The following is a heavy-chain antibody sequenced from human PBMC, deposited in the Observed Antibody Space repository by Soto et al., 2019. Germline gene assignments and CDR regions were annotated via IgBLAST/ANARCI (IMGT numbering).Heavy chain of an antibody. CDR2: ISGSGGST. V-gene: IGHV3-23*01. CDR1: GFTFSSFA. D-gene: IGHD3-22*01. Sequence: PGGSLRLSCAASGFTFSSFAMSWVRQAPGKGLDWVSAISGSGGSTYSADSVKGRFTISRDNSKNTLYLQMSSLRAEDTAVYYCAKDVDLYYDSSGYYSTFDYWGQGTLVTVSS. J-gene: IGHJ4*02. CDR3: AKDVDLYYDSSGYYSTFDY.